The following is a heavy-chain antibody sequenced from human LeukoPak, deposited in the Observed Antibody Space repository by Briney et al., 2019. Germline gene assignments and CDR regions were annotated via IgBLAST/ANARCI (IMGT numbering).Heavy chain of an antibody. CDR1: GGTFSSYA. CDR3: ARDQARYYYDSSGYFDY. CDR2: IIPIFGTA. V-gene: IGHV1-69*05. D-gene: IGHD3-22*01. Sequence: GSSVKVSCKASGGTFSSYAISWVRQAPGQGLEWMGRIIPIFGTANYAQKFQGRVTITTDESTSTAYMELSSLRSKDTAVYYCARDQARYYYDSSGYFDYWGQGTLVTVSS. J-gene: IGHJ4*02.